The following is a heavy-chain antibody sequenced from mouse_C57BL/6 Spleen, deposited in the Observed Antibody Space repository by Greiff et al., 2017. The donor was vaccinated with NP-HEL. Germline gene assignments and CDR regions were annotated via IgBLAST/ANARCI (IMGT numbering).Heavy chain of an antibody. CDR3: ARRSSYWYFEV. V-gene: IGHV1-26*01. Sequence: VQLQQSGPELVKPGASVKISCKASGYTFTDYYMNWVKQSHGKSLEWIGDINPNNGGTSYNQKFKGKATLTVDKSSSTAYMELRSLTSEDSAVYYCARRSSYWYFEVWGTGTTVTVSS. J-gene: IGHJ1*03. CDR2: INPNNGGT. D-gene: IGHD1-1*01. CDR1: GYTFTDYY.